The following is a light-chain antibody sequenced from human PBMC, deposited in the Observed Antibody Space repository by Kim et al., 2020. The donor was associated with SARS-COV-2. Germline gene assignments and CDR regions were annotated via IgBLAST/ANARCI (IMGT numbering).Light chain of an antibody. CDR3: SARDDSLNGPV. CDR2: SNN. J-gene: IGLJ3*02. Sequence: QSVLTQPPSASATPGQTVTISCSGSRTNIGSNTVNWYQQLPGTAPKVLIYSNNQRPSGVPDRFSGSKSGTSASLAISGLQSEDEADYYCSARDDSLNGPVFGGGTQLTVL. CDR1: RTNIGSNT. V-gene: IGLV1-44*01.